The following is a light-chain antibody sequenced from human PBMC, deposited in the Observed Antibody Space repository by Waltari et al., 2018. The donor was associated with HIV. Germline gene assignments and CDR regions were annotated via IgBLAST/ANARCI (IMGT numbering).Light chain of an antibody. J-gene: IGKJ1*01. V-gene: IGKV3-15*01. CDR2: DAS. Sequence: VMTQSPATVSVSPGEGATLSCRASQSIYTNLVWYQKKPGHAPRLLIYDASTRATGIPARFSGSESETEFTLTSSSLQSEDSAIYYCQQYNNWPRTFGQGTKVEIK. CDR1: QSIYTN. CDR3: QQYNNWPRT.